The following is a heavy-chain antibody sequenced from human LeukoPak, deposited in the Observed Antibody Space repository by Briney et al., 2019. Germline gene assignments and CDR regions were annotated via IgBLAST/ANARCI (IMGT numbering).Heavy chain of an antibody. V-gene: IGHV1-18*01. J-gene: IGHJ3*02. Sequence: ASVNVSCKASGYTFTSYGISWVRQAPGQGLEWMGWISAYNGNTNYAQKLQGRVTMTTDTSTSTAYMELRSLRSDDTAVYYCARAETSDDAFDIWGQGTMVTVSS. D-gene: IGHD3-3*01. CDR3: ARAETSDDAFDI. CDR2: ISAYNGNT. CDR1: GYTFTSYG.